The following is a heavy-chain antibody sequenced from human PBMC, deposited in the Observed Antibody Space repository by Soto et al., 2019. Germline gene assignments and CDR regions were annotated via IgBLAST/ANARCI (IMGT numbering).Heavy chain of an antibody. J-gene: IGHJ5*02. Sequence: SETLSLTCTVSGGSISSSNNYWGWIRQPPGKGLEWIAIISYSGSTYYNPSLKSRVTISVDTSKNQFSLKLRSVTAADTAVYYCVRREGRFDPWGQGTLVTVSS. CDR3: VRREGRFDP. CDR2: ISYSGST. V-gene: IGHV4-39*01. CDR1: GGSISSSNNY.